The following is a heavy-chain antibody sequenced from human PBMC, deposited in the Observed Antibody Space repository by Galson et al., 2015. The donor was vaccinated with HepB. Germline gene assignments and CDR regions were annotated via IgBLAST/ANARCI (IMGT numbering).Heavy chain of an antibody. CDR1: GFTFSSYA. V-gene: IGHV3-30*04. Sequence: SLRLSCAASGFTFSSYAMHWVRQAPGKGLEWVVVISYDGSNKYYADSVKGRFTISRDNSKNTLYLQMNSLRAEDTAVYYCARDSLYGAAAGTGRRLTFDYWGQGTLVTVSS. D-gene: IGHD6-13*01. CDR2: ISYDGSNK. J-gene: IGHJ4*02. CDR3: ARDSLYGAAAGTGRRLTFDY.